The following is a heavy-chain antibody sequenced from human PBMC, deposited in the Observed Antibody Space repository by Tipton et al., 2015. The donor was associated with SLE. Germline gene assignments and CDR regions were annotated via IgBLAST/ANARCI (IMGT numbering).Heavy chain of an antibody. CDR1: GGSISSYY. D-gene: IGHD3-22*01. J-gene: IGHJ3*02. V-gene: IGHV4-4*07. CDR2: ISSRGGT. Sequence: TLSLTCTVSGGSISSYYWGWIRQPAGKGLEWIGHISSRGGTNYNPSLKSRVTISLDTSKNQLSLGLSSVTAADTAAYYCAREFDYYDSSYSRGAIDIWGQGTLVTVSS. CDR3: AREFDYYDSSYSRGAIDI.